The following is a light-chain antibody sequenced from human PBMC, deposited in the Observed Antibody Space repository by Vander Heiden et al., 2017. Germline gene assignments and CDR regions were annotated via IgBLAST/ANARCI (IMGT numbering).Light chain of an antibody. V-gene: IGKV3-20*01. CDR3: QQYGSSPWT. Sequence: EIVLTQSPGTLSLPPGERATLSCRASQSVIRSYLAWYQHKRGQSPRLLIHGASSRATGIPDRFSGSGSGTDFTLTISRLEPQDFAVYYCQQYGSSPWTFGQGTKVEVK. CDR2: GAS. CDR1: QSVIRSY. J-gene: IGKJ1*01.